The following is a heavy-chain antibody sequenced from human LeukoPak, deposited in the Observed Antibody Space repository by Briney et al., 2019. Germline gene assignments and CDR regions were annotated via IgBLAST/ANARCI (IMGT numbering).Heavy chain of an antibody. CDR2: IYYSGST. Sequence: SETLSLICTVSGGSISSYYWSWIRQPPGKGLEWIGYIYYSGSTNYNPSLKSRVTISVDTSKNQFSLKLSSVTAADTAVYYCARVARFLEWYYFDYWGQGTLVTVSS. CDR1: GGSISSYY. J-gene: IGHJ4*02. D-gene: IGHD3-3*01. CDR3: ARVARFLEWYYFDY. V-gene: IGHV4-59*01.